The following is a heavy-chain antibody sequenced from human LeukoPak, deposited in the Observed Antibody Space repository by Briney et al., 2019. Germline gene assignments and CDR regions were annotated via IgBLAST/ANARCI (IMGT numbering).Heavy chain of an antibody. D-gene: IGHD6-19*01. CDR1: GYTFSNSG. Sequence: ASVKLSCKASGYTFSNSGVSWLRQAPGQGLEWMGWISAYNGNTNYAQKFQDRVAMTTDTSTNTAYMELRSLRSDDTAVYYCAKSIKVALSGAYFDPWGQGTLVTVSS. CDR2: ISAYNGNT. J-gene: IGHJ5*02. CDR3: AKSIKVALSGAYFDP. V-gene: IGHV1-18*01.